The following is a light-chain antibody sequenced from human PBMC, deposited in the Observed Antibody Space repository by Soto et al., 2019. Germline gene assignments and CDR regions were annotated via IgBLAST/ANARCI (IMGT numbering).Light chain of an antibody. CDR1: QSISSY. CDR3: QQSYSTPRT. J-gene: IGKJ1*01. CDR2: AAS. V-gene: IGKV1-39*01. Sequence: DIQITQSPSSLSSSVGDRVSITCLSSQSISSYLNWYQQKPGKAPNLLIYAASSLQSGVPSRFSGSGSGTDFTLTISSLQPEDFATYYCQQSYSTPRTFGQGTKVDIK.